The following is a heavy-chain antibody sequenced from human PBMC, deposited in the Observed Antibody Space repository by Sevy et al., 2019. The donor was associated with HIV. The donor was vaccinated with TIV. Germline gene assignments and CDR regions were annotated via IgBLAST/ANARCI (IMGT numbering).Heavy chain of an antibody. Sequence: PSETLSLTCTVSGGSISSYYWSWIRQPAGKGLEWIGRIYTSGSTNYNPSLKSRVTMSVDTSKNQFSLKLSSVTAADTAVYYCARDSNIAVAGRGGRVDYYGMDVWGQGTTVTVSS. V-gene: IGHV4-4*07. CDR2: IYTSGST. J-gene: IGHJ6*02. CDR3: ARDSNIAVAGRGGRVDYYGMDV. CDR1: GGSISSYY. D-gene: IGHD6-19*01.